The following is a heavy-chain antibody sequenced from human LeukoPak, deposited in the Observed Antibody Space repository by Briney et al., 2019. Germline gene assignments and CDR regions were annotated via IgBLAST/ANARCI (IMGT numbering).Heavy chain of an antibody. Sequence: GGSLRLSCAASGFIFSNYWMSWVRLAPGKGPEWVANINQPVSETYYVDSVRGRFTISRDNAKNSLYLQMNSLRAEDTAVYYCARDGAVTNNWGQGTLVTVSS. D-gene: IGHD4-17*01. CDR1: GFIFSNYW. CDR2: INQPVSET. CDR3: ARDGAVTNN. J-gene: IGHJ4*02. V-gene: IGHV3-7*01.